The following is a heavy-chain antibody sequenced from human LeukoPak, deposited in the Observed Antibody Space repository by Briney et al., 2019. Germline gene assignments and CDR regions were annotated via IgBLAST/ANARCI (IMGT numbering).Heavy chain of an antibody. CDR3: AKCGGGPAWSYYWGYYYYYMDV. J-gene: IGHJ6*03. CDR1: GFTFSSYA. Sequence: QTGGSLRLSCAASGFTFSSYAMSWVRQAPGKGLEWVSAISGSGGSTYYADSVKGRFTISRDNSKNTLYLQMNSLRAEDTAVYYCAKCGGGPAWSYYWGYYYYYMDVWGKGTTVTVSS. V-gene: IGHV3-23*01. CDR2: ISGSGGST. D-gene: IGHD1-26*01.